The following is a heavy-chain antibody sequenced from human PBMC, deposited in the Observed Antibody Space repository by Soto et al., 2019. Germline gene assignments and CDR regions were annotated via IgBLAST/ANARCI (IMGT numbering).Heavy chain of an antibody. V-gene: IGHV4-30-4*01. D-gene: IGHD3-10*01. CDR1: GGSISSGDYY. CDR3: ARTDYGSGSYYVY. Sequence: QVQLQESGPGLVKPSQTLSLTCTVSGGSISSGDYYWSWIRQPPGKGLEWIGYIYYSGSTYYNPSLKSRVTISVDTSMNQFSLKLSSVTAADTAVYYSARTDYGSGSYYVYWGQGTLVTVSS. CDR2: IYYSGST. J-gene: IGHJ4*02.